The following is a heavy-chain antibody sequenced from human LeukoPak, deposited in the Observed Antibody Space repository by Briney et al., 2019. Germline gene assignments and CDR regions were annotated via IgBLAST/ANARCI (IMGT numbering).Heavy chain of an antibody. D-gene: IGHD3-22*01. Sequence: PGGSLRLSCAASGFTFDDYAMPWVRQAPGKGLEWVSGISWNSGSIGYADSVKGRFTISRDNAKNSLYLQMNSLRAEDTALYYCAKAPEDYDSSGYYSGAFDYWGQGTLVTVSS. CDR1: GFTFDDYA. CDR2: ISWNSGSI. CDR3: AKAPEDYDSSGYYSGAFDY. J-gene: IGHJ4*02. V-gene: IGHV3-9*01.